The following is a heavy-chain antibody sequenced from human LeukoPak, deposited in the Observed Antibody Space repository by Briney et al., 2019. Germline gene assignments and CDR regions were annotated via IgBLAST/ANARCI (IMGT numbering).Heavy chain of an antibody. CDR2: IIPILGIA. CDR3: ATEYFRYGGNSVFSGFDY. CDR1: GGTFSSYA. Sequence: GSSVKVSCKASGGTFSSYAISWVRQAPGQGLEWMGRIIPILGIANYAQKFQGRVTITADKSTSTAYMELSSLRSEDTAVYYCATEYFRYGGNSVFSGFDYWGQGTLVTVSS. V-gene: IGHV1-69*04. D-gene: IGHD4-23*01. J-gene: IGHJ4*02.